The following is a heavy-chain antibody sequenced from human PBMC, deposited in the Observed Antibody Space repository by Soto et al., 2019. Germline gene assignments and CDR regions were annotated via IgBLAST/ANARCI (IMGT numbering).Heavy chain of an antibody. Sequence: ASVKVSCKASGYTFTSYAMHWVRQAPGQRLEWMGWINAGIGDTEYSEKFQGRVTITRDTSASTAYMELSSLRSEDTAAYYCARDFSMVVVPTGYWGQGTLVTVSS. CDR2: INAGIGDT. CDR1: GYTFTSYA. J-gene: IGHJ4*02. CDR3: ARDFSMVVVPTGY. D-gene: IGHD2-15*01. V-gene: IGHV1-3*01.